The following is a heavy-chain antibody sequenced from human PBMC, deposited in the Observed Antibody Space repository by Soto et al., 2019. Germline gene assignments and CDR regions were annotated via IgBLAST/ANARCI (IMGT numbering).Heavy chain of an antibody. CDR2: VNNNGNT. Sequence: PSETLSLTCNVSGGSVSGYHWSWIRQPPGKVLEWIGYVNNNGNTDYNPSLESRVTISVDKSRNQISLYLTSVTAADTATYYCARRTTGSGWYPMLDSWGRGALVIVSS. D-gene: IGHD6-19*01. V-gene: IGHV4-59*02. CDR3: ARRTTGSGWYPMLDS. J-gene: IGHJ5*01. CDR1: GGSVSGYH.